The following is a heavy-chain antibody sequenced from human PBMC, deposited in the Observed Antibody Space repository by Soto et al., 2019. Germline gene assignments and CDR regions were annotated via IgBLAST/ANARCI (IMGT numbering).Heavy chain of an antibody. D-gene: IGHD3-9*01. CDR3: ARQTNNYDILTGYYSRFDY. J-gene: IGHJ4*02. CDR1: GGSISSGGYY. Sequence: SETLSLTCTVSGGSISSGGYYWSWIRQHPGKGLEWIGCIYYSGSTYYNPSLKSRVTISVDTSKNQFSLKLSSVTAADTAVYYCARQTNNYDILTGYYSRFDYWGQGTLVTVS. CDR2: IYYSGST. V-gene: IGHV4-39*01.